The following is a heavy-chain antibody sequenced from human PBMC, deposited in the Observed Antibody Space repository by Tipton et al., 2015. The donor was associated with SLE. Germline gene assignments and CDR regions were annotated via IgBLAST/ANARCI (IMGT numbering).Heavy chain of an antibody. J-gene: IGHJ6*02. CDR1: GFSFDDYA. CDR2: IDWNSHKM. CDR3: VKDLYSTSSGATYYYSGLDV. D-gene: IGHD6-6*01. Sequence: SLRLSCAASGFSFDDYAFHWVRQVPGKGLEWVSGIDWNSHKMIYADSVRGRFSISRDNAKSSLYLQMDSLTVEDSALYYCVKDLYSTSSGATYYYSGLDVWGQGTTVTVSS. V-gene: IGHV3-9*01.